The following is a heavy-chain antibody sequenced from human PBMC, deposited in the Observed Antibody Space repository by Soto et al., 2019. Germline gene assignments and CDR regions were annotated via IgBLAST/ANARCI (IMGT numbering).Heavy chain of an antibody. V-gene: IGHV1-2*03. D-gene: IGHD6-6*01. CDR2: INPKTGDT. CDR1: GYTFTGYY. CDR3: VTGDHLVR. Sequence: LGPSVKVSCKTSGYTFTGYYLNWVRQAPGRGLEWVGWINPKTGDTNNAQKFQGRVTMTTDTSISTGYMELSGLKSDDTAVYYCVTGDHLVRWGQGTRVTVSS. J-gene: IGHJ4*02.